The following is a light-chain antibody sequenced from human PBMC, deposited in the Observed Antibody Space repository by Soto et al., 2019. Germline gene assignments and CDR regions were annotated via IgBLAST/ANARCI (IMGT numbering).Light chain of an antibody. V-gene: IGLV2-14*01. CDR3: SSYTSSGTPV. CDR2: EVT. J-gene: IGLJ3*02. CDR1: SSDVGGYNY. Sequence: QSALTQPASVSGSPGQSITISCTGTSSDVGGYNYVSWYQWHPGKLPKLIIYEVTSRPSGGSHRFSGSKSGNTASLTISGLQDEDEADYYCSSYTSSGTPVFGGGTKLTVL.